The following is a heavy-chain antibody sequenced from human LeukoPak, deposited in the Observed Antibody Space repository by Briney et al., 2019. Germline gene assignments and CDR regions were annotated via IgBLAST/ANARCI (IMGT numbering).Heavy chain of an antibody. CDR1: GGSIGSGGYY. CDR2: IYYSGST. CDR3: ARERVGVSDPGAFDI. D-gene: IGHD2-21*01. V-gene: IGHV4-31*03. J-gene: IGHJ3*02. Sequence: PSETLSLTCTVSGGSIGSGGYYWSWIRRHPGKGLEWIGYIYYSGSTYHNPSLKSRVTISVDTSKNQFSLKLSSVTAADTAVYYCARERVGVSDPGAFDIWGEGTMVTVSS.